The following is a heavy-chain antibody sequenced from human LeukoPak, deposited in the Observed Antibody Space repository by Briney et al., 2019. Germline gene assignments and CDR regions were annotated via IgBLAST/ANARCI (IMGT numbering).Heavy chain of an antibody. CDR3: ARNPRYSSSWSDSHYYMDV. CDR2: ISYDGSNK. D-gene: IGHD6-13*01. Sequence: PERSLRLSCAASGFTFSSYGMHWVRQAPGKGLEWVAVISYDGSNKHYADSVKGRFTISRDNAKNSLYLQMNSLRAEDTALYHCARNPRYSSSWSDSHYYMDVWGKGTTVTISS. V-gene: IGHV3-30*03. J-gene: IGHJ6*03. CDR1: GFTFSSYG.